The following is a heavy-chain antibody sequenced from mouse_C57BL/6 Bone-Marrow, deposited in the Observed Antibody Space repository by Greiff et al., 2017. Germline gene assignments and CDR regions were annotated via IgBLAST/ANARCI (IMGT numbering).Heavy chain of an antibody. CDR1: GYTFTSYG. CDR3: ARHMDGYYIDAMDY. J-gene: IGHJ4*01. D-gene: IGHD2-3*01. CDR2: IYPRSGNT. Sequence: QVKLKQSGAELARPGASVKLSCKASGYTFTSYGISWVKQRTGQGLEWIGEIYPRSGNTYYTEKFKGKATLTADKSSSTVYMELRSLTSEDSAVYFCARHMDGYYIDAMDYWGQGTSVTDSS. V-gene: IGHV1-81*01.